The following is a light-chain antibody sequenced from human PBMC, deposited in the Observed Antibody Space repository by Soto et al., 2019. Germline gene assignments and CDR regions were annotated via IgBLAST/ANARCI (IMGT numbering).Light chain of an antibody. J-gene: IGLJ2*01. CDR3: EACDDSLNIGV. CDR1: ISNIGSGS. V-gene: IGLV1-44*01. CDR2: RNN. Sequence: QSVLTQPPSASGTPGQRVTISCTGSISNIGSGSVNWYQQLPGTAPNLLIYRNNLRPSGVPDRFSGSQSGTSASLAISGLQAEDEADYYCEACDDSLNIGVFGGGTKVTVL.